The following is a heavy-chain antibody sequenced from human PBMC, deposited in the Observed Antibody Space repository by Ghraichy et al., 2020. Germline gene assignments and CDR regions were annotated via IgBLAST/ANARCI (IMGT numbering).Heavy chain of an antibody. J-gene: IGHJ6*02. Sequence: SETLSLTCTVSGGSISSYYWSWIRQPPGKGLEWIGYIYYSGSTNYNPSLKSRVTISVDTSKNQFSLKLSSVTAADTAVYYCARRSLLPHYYYGMDVWGQGNTVNVSS. CDR3: ARRSLLPHYYYGMDV. V-gene: IGHV4-59*01. D-gene: IGHD1-26*01. CDR2: IYYSGST. CDR1: GGSISSYY.